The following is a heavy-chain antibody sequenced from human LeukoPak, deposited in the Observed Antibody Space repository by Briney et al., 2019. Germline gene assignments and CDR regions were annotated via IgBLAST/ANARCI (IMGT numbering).Heavy chain of an antibody. V-gene: IGHV5-51*01. CDR2: IYPGDSDT. CDR1: GYSFTSYW. D-gene: IGHD6-13*01. CDR3: ARGLDRVAAAAQFDY. J-gene: IGHJ4*02. Sequence: GESLKISCEGSGYSFTSYWIGWVRQMPGKGLEWMGIIYPGDSDTRYSPSFQGQVTISADKSISTAYLQWSSLKASDTAMYYCARGLDRVAAAAQFDYWGQGTLVTVSS.